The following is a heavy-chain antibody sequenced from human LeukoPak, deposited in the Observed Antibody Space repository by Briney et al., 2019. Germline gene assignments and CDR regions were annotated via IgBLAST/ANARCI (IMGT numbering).Heavy chain of an antibody. Sequence: PPETLSLTCTVSGGSISSGGYYWSWIRQHPGKGLEWIGYIYYSGSTYYNPSLKSRVTISVDTSKNQFSLKLSSVTAADTAVYYCARGVYGDYEGYWGQGTLVTVSS. J-gene: IGHJ4*02. CDR2: IYYSGST. CDR1: GGSISSGGYY. CDR3: ARGVYGDYEGY. D-gene: IGHD4-17*01. V-gene: IGHV4-31*03.